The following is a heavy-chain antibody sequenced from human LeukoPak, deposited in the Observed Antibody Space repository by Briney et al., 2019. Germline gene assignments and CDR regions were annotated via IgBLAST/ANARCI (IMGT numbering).Heavy chain of an antibody. D-gene: IGHD3-22*01. J-gene: IGHJ4*02. V-gene: IGHV4-34*01. CDR2: INHSGST. Sequence: PSETLSLTCAVYGGSFSGYYWSWIRQPPGKGLEWIGEINHSGSTNYNPSLKSRVTISVDTSKNQFSLKLSSVTAADTAVYYCAREATTYYYDSSGYYSFDYWGQGTLVTASS. CDR1: GGSFSGYY. CDR3: AREATTYYYDSSGYYSFDY.